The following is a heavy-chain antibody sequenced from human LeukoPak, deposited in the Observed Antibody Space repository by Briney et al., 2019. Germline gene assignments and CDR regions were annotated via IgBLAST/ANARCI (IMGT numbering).Heavy chain of an antibody. CDR2: ISSSSSYI. D-gene: IGHD2-15*01. CDR1: GFTFSSYS. V-gene: IGHV3-21*01. J-gene: IGHJ4*02. CDR3: ARGGAVLPDY. Sequence: PGGSLRLSCAASGFTFSSYSMNWVRQAPGKGLEWVSSISSSSSYIYYADSVKGRFTISRGNAKNSLYLQMNSLRAEDTAVYYCARGGAVLPDYWGQGTLVTVSS.